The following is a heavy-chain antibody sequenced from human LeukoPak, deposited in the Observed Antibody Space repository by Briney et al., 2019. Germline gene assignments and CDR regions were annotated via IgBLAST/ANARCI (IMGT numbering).Heavy chain of an antibody. D-gene: IGHD6-19*01. J-gene: IGHJ4*02. V-gene: IGHV3-30-3*01. Sequence: GGSLRLSCAASGFTFTTYAMHWVRQAPGKGLESVSVISYDGSNKYYADSVKARFTISRDNSKNTLYLQMNSLRAEDTAVYYCAKGTWYSSGWFFDYWGQGTLVTVSS. CDR3: AKGTWYSSGWFFDY. CDR2: ISYDGSNK. CDR1: GFTFTTYA.